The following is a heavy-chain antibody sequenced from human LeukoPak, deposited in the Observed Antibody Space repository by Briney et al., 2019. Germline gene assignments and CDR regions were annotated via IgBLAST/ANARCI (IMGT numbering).Heavy chain of an antibody. CDR2: ISSSGSTI. D-gene: IGHD5-18*01. CDR3: ARARSSYGYGDAFNI. J-gene: IGHJ3*02. V-gene: IGHV3-48*01. CDR1: GFTFRSYS. Sequence: GGSRRLSCAASGFTFRSYSMNWVRQAPGKGLEWVSYISSSGSTIYYADSVKGRFTISRDNSKNTLYLQMNSLRAEDTAVYYCARARSSYGYGDAFNIWGQGTMVTVSS.